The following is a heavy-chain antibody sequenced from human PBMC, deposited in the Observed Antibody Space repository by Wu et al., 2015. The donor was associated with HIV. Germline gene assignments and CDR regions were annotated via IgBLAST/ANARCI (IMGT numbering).Heavy chain of an antibody. D-gene: IGHD3-3*01. CDR2: INPKDGAT. J-gene: IGHJ5*02. V-gene: IGHV1-2*02. CDR1: GYTFSDYY. CDR3: AKGNYDFWAAHFADNWFDP. Sequence: QVQLVQSGAEVKKPGASVKVSCKASGYTFSDYYLHWIRQAPGQGLEWMGWINPKDGATDFARKFRGRVTMTRDTSFSTAYLNLLSLTSDDTAVYYCAKGNYDFWAAHFADNWFDPWGQGTLVTVSS.